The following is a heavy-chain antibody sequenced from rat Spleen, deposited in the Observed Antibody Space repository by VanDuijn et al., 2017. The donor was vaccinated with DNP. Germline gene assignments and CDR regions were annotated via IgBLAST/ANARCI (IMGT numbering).Heavy chain of an antibody. V-gene: IGHV5-27*01. D-gene: IGHD1-9*01. CDR1: GFTFSNYD. CDR2: ITSSGGST. J-gene: IGHJ2*01. CDR3: TTESTYYGYFDY. Sequence: EVQLVESGGGLVQPGRSMKLSCAASGFTFSNYDMAWVRQAPKKGLEWVASITSSGGSTYYPDSVKGRFTISRDNAKNTLYLQMNSLRSEDTATYYCTTESTYYGYFDYWGQGVMVTVSS.